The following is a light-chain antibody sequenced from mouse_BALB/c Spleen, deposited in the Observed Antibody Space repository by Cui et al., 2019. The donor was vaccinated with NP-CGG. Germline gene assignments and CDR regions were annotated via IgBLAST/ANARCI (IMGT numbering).Light chain of an antibody. CDR2: GTN. V-gene: IGLV1*01. Sequence: QAFVTQESAFTTSPGATVTLTCRSSTGAVTTSNYSNCVQEKPDHLFTGLIGGTNNRAPGVPARFSGSLIGDKAALTITGAQTEDEAIYFCALWYSNHWVFGGGTKLTVL. CDR3: ALWYSNHWV. CDR1: TGAVTTSNY. J-gene: IGLJ1*01.